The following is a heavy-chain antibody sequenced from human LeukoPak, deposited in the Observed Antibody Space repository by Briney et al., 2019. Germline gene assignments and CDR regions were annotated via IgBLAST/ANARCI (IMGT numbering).Heavy chain of an antibody. Sequence: SETLSLTCAVFGGSISSGGSSWSWIRQPPGKGLEWSGYIYHSGSTYHSPSLKSRVTISVDRSKNQFSLKLSSVTAADTAVYYCASGKGSSGTYQFDYWGQGTLVTVSS. CDR3: ASGKGSSGTYQFDY. J-gene: IGHJ4*02. V-gene: IGHV4-30-2*01. D-gene: IGHD3-22*01. CDR1: GGSISSGGSS. CDR2: IYHSGST.